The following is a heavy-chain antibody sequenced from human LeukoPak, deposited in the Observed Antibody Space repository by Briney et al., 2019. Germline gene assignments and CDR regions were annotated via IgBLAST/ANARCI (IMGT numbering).Heavy chain of an antibody. Sequence: GGSLRLSCAPSGFTFSTYIMNCVRQAPGKGLEWVSSISSGSSYIDYADSVKCRFTISRDNTKNSPYLQMNSLRAQDKAVHYCARDPLDISGHREMVTASS. V-gene: IGHV3-21*01. CDR1: GFTFSTYI. CDR2: ISSGSSYI. J-gene: IGHJ3*02. CDR3: ARDPLDI.